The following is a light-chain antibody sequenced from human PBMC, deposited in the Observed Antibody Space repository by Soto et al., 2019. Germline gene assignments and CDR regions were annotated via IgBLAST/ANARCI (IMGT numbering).Light chain of an antibody. CDR2: DAS. CDR1: QSVSNY. Sequence: EIVLTQSPATLSLSPGERATLTCRASQSVSNYLAWYQQRPGQAPRLLIYDASNRATGIPARFSGSGSGTDFTLTISGLEPEDFAIYYCQHRNNRPFSFGPGTKVDIK. J-gene: IGKJ3*01. CDR3: QHRNNRPFS. V-gene: IGKV3-11*01.